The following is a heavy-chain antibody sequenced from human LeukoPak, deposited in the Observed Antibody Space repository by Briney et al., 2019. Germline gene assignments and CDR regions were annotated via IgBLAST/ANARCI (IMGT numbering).Heavy chain of an antibody. CDR1: GFTFSRYD. D-gene: IGHD4/OR15-4a*01. Sequence: SGGSLRLSCAASGFTFSRYDMSWVRQAPGKGLEWVSAISGSGGSTYYADSVKGRFTTSRDNSKNTVYLQMNSLRAEDTAVYYCARRAGAYSHPYDYWGQGTLVTVSS. CDR3: ARRAGAYSHPYDY. CDR2: ISGSGGST. V-gene: IGHV3-23*01. J-gene: IGHJ4*02.